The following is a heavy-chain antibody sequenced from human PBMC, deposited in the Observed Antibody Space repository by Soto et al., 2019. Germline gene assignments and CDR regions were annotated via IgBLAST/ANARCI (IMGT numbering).Heavy chain of an antibody. CDR3: ASSVYYDYVWGSYRPFAIDY. J-gene: IGHJ4*02. V-gene: IGHV3-11*01. CDR2: ISSSGSTI. CDR1: GFTFSDYY. Sequence: PGGSLRLSCAASGFTFSDYYMSWIRQAPGKGPEWVSYISSSGSTIYYADSVKGRFTISRDNAKNSLYLQMNSLRAEDTAVYYCASSVYYDYVWGSYRPFAIDYWGQGTLVTVSS. D-gene: IGHD3-16*02.